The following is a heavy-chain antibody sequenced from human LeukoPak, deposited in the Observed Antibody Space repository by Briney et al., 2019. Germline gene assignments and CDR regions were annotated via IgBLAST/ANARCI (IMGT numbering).Heavy chain of an antibody. CDR2: ISGSGDST. Sequence: GGSLRLSCAASGFTFSSYAMRWVRQAPGKGLEWVSGISGSGDSTYYADSVKGRFTISRDNSMNTLYLQMNSLRAEDTAVYYCARRSGIAVAGAFDYWGQGTLVTVSS. D-gene: IGHD6-19*01. J-gene: IGHJ4*02. V-gene: IGHV3-23*01. CDR1: GFTFSSYA. CDR3: ARRSGIAVAGAFDY.